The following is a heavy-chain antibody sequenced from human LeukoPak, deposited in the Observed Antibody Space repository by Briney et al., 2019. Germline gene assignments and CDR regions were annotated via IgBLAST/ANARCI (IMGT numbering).Heavy chain of an antibody. CDR2: ITSSSSII. CDR1: GFTFSSYW. J-gene: IGHJ4*02. D-gene: IGHD1-7*01. CDR3: ARVGLWHYPVDS. Sequence: GGSLRLSCAASGFTFSSYWMGWVRQAPGKGLEWVSYITSSSSIIYYGDSVKGRFTVSRDNAKNSLYLQMNSLRAEDTAVYYCARVGLWHYPVDSWGQGTLVTVSS. V-gene: IGHV3-48*01.